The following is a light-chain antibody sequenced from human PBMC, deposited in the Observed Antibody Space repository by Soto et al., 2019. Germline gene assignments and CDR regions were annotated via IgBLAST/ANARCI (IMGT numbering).Light chain of an antibody. CDR1: SSDVGGYNY. V-gene: IGLV2-8*01. CDR2: EVS. Sequence: QSALTQPPSASGSPGPSVTISCTGTSSDVGGYNYVSWYQQHPGKAPKVMIYEVSKRPSGVTDRFSGSKSGNTASLTVSGLPAEDEADYYCSSYAGSNTVVFGGGTKLAVL. J-gene: IGLJ2*01. CDR3: SSYAGSNTVV.